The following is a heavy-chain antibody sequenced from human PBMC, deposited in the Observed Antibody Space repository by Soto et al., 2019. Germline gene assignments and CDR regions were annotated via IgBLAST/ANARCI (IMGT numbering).Heavy chain of an antibody. J-gene: IGHJ4*02. Sequence: SETLSLTCTVSGGSVSSVSYYWSWIRQPPGKGLEWIGYIYYSGSTNYNPSLKSRVTISVDTSKNQFSLKLSSATAADTAVYYCASVRVRMVYAIRFFDYWGQGTLVTVSS. CDR3: ASVRVRMVYAIRFFDY. CDR2: IYYSGST. V-gene: IGHV4-61*01. D-gene: IGHD2-8*01. CDR1: GGSVSSVSYY.